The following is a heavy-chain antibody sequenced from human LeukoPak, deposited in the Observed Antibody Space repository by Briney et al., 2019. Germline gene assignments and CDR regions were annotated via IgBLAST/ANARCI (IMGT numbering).Heavy chain of an antibody. CDR2: IYTSGST. J-gene: IGHJ6*02. D-gene: IGHD5-18*01. V-gene: IGHV4-4*07. CDR3: ARDVDTAMVTYGMDV. CDR1: VGSISSYY. Sequence: SETLSLTRTVSVGSISSYYWSWIRQPAAKGLDWIGRIYTSGSTNYNPSLKSRVTMSVDTSKNQFSLKLSSVTAADTAVYYCARDVDTAMVTYGMDVWGQGTTVTVSS.